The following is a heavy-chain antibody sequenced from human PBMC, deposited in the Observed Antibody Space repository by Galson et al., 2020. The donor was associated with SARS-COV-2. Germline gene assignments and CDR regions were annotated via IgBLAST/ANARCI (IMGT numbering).Heavy chain of an antibody. CDR3: ARGRGGSSWDGEENYYYYYMDV. D-gene: IGHD6-13*01. V-gene: IGHV4-34*01. CDR2: INHSGST. J-gene: IGHJ6*03. CDR1: GGSFSGYY. Sequence: SETLSLTCAVYGGSFSGYYWSWIRQPPGKGLEWIGEINHSGSTNYNPSLKSRVTISVDTSKNQFSLKLSSVTAADTAVYYCARGRGGSSWDGEENYYYYYMDVWGKGTTVTISS.